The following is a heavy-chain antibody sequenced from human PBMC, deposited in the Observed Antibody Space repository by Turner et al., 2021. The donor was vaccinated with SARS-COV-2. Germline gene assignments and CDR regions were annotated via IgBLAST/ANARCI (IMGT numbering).Heavy chain of an antibody. CDR1: GYRFNGYY. D-gene: IGHD3-10*01. CDR3: AKDSGAVDGSFDF. V-gene: IGHV1-2*02. Sequence: QVQLVQSGTEVRKPGASVKVSCRASGYRFNGYYIHWVRQAPGQGLEWMGWINPNTGATNYAQKSQGRVTLTRDTSIRTVYMELTRLRADDTSVYYCAKDSGAVDGSFDFWGYGSLVAVSS. CDR2: INPNTGAT. J-gene: IGHJ4*01.